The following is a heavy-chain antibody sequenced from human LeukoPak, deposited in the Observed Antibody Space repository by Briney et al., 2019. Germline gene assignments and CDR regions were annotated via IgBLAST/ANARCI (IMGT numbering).Heavy chain of an antibody. CDR2: ISGSGGST. J-gene: IGHJ4*02. Sequence: GGSLRLSCAASGFTFSSYTMNWVRQAPGKGLEWVSAISGSGGSTYYADSVKGRFTISRDNSKNTLYLQMNSLRAEDTAVYYCAKDVSYYYGSGSYSDYWGQGTLVTVSS. D-gene: IGHD3-10*01. V-gene: IGHV3-23*01. CDR1: GFTFSSYT. CDR3: AKDVSYYYGSGSYSDY.